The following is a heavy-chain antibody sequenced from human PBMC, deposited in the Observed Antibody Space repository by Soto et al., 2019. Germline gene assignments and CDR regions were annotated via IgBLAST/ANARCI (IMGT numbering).Heavy chain of an antibody. CDR3: ARGGYYDSSGYRRPFDY. CDR1: GYTVTSYY. V-gene: IGHV1-46*01. J-gene: IGHJ4*02. Sequence: QVQLVQSGAEVKKPGASVKVSCKASGYTVTSYYMHWVRQAPGQGLEWMGIINPSGGSTSYAQKFQGRVTMTRDTSTSTVYMELSSLRSEDTAVYYCARGGYYDSSGYRRPFDYWGQGTLVTVSS. D-gene: IGHD3-22*01. CDR2: INPSGGST.